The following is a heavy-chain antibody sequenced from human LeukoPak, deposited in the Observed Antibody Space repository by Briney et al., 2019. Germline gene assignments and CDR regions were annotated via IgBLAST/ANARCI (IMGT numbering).Heavy chain of an antibody. CDR2: IYYSGST. CDR1: GGSISSYY. J-gene: IGHJ4*02. D-gene: IGHD2-2*01. V-gene: IGHV4-59*13. CDR3: ARARYCSSNSCAPGY. Sequence: PSETLSLTCTVSGGSISSYYWSWIRQPPGKGLEWIGYIYYSGSTNYNPSLKSRVTISVDTSKNQFSLKLSSVTAADTAVYYCARARYCSSNSCAPGYWGQGTLVTVSS.